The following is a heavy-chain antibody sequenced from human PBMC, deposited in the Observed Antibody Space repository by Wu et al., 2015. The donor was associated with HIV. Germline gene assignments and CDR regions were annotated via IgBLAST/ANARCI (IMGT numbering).Heavy chain of an antibody. Sequence: QVQLVQSGAEVKKPGASVKVSCKASGYTFTSYGISWVRQAPGQGLEWMGWISAYNGNTNYAQKLQGRVTMTTDTSTSTAYMELRSLRSDDTAVYYCARDSAGWGYYGGVRAFDIWGQGTMVTVSS. CDR1: GYTFTSYG. D-gene: IGHD3-22*01. V-gene: IGHV1-18*01. CDR3: ARDSAGWGYYGGVRAFDI. J-gene: IGHJ3*02. CDR2: ISAYNGNT.